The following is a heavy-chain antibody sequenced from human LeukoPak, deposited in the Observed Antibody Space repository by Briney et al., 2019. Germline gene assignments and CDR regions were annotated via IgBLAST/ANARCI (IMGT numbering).Heavy chain of an antibody. CDR2: IYYSGST. CDR3: ARDQGRPFNWFDP. V-gene: IGHV4-59*01. CDR1: GGSISSYY. Sequence: PSETLSLTCTVSGGSISSYYWSWIRQPPGKGLEWIGYIYYSGSTNYNPSLKSRVTISVDTSKNQFSLKLSSVTAADTAVYYCARDQGRPFNWFDPWGQGTLVTVSS. J-gene: IGHJ5*02. D-gene: IGHD1-26*01.